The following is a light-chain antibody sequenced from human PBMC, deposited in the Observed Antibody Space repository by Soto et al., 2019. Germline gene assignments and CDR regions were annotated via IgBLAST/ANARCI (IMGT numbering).Light chain of an antibody. Sequence: QSVLIQPASVSGSPRQSITISCTGTSSDVGSYNLVSWYQQHPGKAPKLMIYEGSKRPSGVSNRFSGSKSGNTASLTISGLQAEDEADYYCCSYAGSSTYVFGTGTKVTVL. CDR2: EGS. CDR1: SSDVGSYNL. CDR3: CSYAGSSTYV. V-gene: IGLV2-23*01. J-gene: IGLJ1*01.